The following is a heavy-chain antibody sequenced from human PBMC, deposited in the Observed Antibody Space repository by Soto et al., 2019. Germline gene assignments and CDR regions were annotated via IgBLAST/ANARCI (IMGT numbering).Heavy chain of an antibody. CDR2: IYYSGST. CDR1: GGSISSGDYY. J-gene: IGHJ6*02. D-gene: IGHD2-2*01. Sequence: SETLSLTCTVSGGSISSGDYYWSWIRQPPGKGLEWIGYIYYSGSTYYNPSLKSRVTISVDTSKNQFSLKLSSVTAADTAVYYCARDCISTSCSPYGLDVWGQGTTVTVSS. V-gene: IGHV4-30-4*01. CDR3: ARDCISTSCSPYGLDV.